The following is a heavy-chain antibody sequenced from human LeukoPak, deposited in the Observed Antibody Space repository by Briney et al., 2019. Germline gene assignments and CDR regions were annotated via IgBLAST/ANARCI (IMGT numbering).Heavy chain of an antibody. CDR2: INPNSGGT. D-gene: IGHD6-19*01. V-gene: IGHV1-2*02. CDR3: ARTAPSGYSSGWFTSYYYYGMDV. J-gene: IGHJ6*02. CDR1: GYTFTGYY. Sequence: ASVKVSCKASGYTFTGYYMHWVRQAPGQGLEWMGWINPNSGGTNYAQKFQGRVTMTRDTSISTAYMELSRLRSDDTAVYCCARTAPSGYSSGWFTSYYYYGMDVWGQGTTVTVSS.